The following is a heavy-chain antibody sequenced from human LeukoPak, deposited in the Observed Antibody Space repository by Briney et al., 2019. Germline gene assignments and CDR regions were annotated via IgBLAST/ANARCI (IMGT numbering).Heavy chain of an antibody. CDR1: GFTFDDYA. CDR3: ASLGGGLGSYRTNYYYMDV. D-gene: IGHD3-10*01. Sequence: GGSLRLSCAASGFTFDDYAMHWVRHAPGKGLEWVSLISWDGGSTYYADSVKGRFTISRDNSKNSLYLQMNSLRAEDTALYYCASLGGGLGSYRTNYYYMDVWGKGTTVTVSS. V-gene: IGHV3-43D*03. J-gene: IGHJ6*03. CDR2: ISWDGGST.